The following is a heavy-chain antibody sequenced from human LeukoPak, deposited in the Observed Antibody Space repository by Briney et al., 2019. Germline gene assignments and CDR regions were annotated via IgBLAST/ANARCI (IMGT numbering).Heavy chain of an antibody. D-gene: IGHD5-18*01. J-gene: IGHJ6*03. Sequence: PGGSLRLSCAASGFTFSSYWMSWVRQAPGKGLEWVANIKQDGSEKYYVDSVKGRFTISRDNAKNSLYPQMNSLRAEDTAVYYCARWERGYSYGEIYYYYMDVWGKGTTVTVSS. CDR1: GFTFSSYW. CDR3: ARWERGYSYGEIYYYYMDV. V-gene: IGHV3-7*01. CDR2: IKQDGSEK.